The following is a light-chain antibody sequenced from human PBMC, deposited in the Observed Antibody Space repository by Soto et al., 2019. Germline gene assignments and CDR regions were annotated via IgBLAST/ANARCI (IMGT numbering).Light chain of an antibody. CDR3: SSYTSTRGV. V-gene: IGLV2-14*01. CDR2: DVS. CDR1: SSDVGGYNY. Sequence: QSVLTQPASVSGSPGQSLTISCTGTSSDVGGYNYVSWYQQHPGKAPKLMIYDVSNRPSGVSNRLSGSKSGNTASLTISGLQAEDEADYYCSSYTSTRGVFGTGTKVTVL. J-gene: IGLJ1*01.